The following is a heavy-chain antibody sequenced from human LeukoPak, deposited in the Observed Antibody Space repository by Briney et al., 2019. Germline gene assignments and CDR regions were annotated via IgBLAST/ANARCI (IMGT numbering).Heavy chain of an antibody. V-gene: IGHV3-48*01. CDR1: GFTFSSYS. Sequence: GGSLRLSCAASGFTFSSYSMNWVRQAPGKGLEWVSYISSSSSTIYYADSVKGRFTISRDNAKNSLYLQMNSLRAEDTAVYYCAKGGWYDRGRFDPWGQGTLVTVSS. CDR2: ISSSSSTI. CDR3: AKGGWYDRGRFDP. D-gene: IGHD6-19*01. J-gene: IGHJ5*02.